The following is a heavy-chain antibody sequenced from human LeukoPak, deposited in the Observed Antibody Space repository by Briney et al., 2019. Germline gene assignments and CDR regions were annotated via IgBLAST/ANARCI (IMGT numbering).Heavy chain of an antibody. CDR3: ARDGRYYYDSSGYYYGSASSFDY. V-gene: IGHV3-21*01. D-gene: IGHD3-22*01. CDR2: ISSSSSYI. J-gene: IGHJ4*02. Sequence: GGSLRLSCAASGFTFSSYSMNWVRQAPGKGLEWVSSISSSSSYIYYADSVKGRFTISRDNAKNSLYLQMNSLRAEDTAVYYCARDGRYYYDSSGYYYGSASSFDYWGQGTLVTVSS. CDR1: GFTFSSYS.